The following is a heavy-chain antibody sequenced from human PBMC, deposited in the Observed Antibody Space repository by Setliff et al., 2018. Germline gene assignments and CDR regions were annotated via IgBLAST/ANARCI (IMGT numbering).Heavy chain of an antibody. J-gene: IGHJ3*02. CDR3: ATRTYYDSNGYYYAIAGPFDI. D-gene: IGHD3-22*01. Sequence: SETLSLTCTVSGGSISSGGYYWSWIRQHPGKGLEWIGYIYYSGSTYYSPSLKRRVTISVDTSKNQFSLKLSSVTAADSAVYYCATRTYYDSNGYYYAIAGPFDIWGQGTMVTVSS. CDR2: IYYSGST. V-gene: IGHV4-31*03. CDR1: GGSISSGGYY.